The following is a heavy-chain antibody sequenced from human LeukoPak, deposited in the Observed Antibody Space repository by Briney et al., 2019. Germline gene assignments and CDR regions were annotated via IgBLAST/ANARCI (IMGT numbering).Heavy chain of an antibody. CDR2: ISSSGSTI. CDR1: GFPPSYYY. D-gene: IGHD2-15*01. CDR3: GSDPRGFDY. V-gene: IGHV3-11*01. J-gene: IGHJ4*02. Sequence: GGALRHSCGASGFPPSYYYMSGIPQAPGKGVEWVSYISSSGSTIYYADSVKGRFTISMDNAKKSLYLQMNSLRAEDTAVYYCGSDPRGFDYWGQGTLVTVSS.